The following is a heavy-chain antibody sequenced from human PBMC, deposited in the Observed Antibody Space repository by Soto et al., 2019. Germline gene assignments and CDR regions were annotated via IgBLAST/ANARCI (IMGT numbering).Heavy chain of an antibody. CDR3: ARDRPGILTATTRPHYYYYGMDV. CDR2: ISSSSSTI. D-gene: IGHD3-9*01. J-gene: IGHJ6*02. CDR1: GFTFSSYS. V-gene: IGHV3-48*01. Sequence: GGSLRLSCAASGFTFSSYSMNWVRQAPGKGLEWVSYISSSSSTIYYADSVKGRFTISRDNAKNSLYLQMNSLRAEDTAVYYCARDRPGILTATTRPHYYYYGMDVWGQGTTVTVSS.